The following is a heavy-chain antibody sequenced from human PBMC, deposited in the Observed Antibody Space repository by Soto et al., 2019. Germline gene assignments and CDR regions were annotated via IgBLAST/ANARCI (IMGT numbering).Heavy chain of an antibody. D-gene: IGHD6-13*01. CDR2: IYHSGST. V-gene: IGHV4-30-2*01. CDR3: AGSRIAAAGTDNWFDP. Sequence: SETLSLTCAVSGGSISSGGYSWSWIRQPPGKGLEWVGYIYHSGSTYYNPSLKSRVTISVDRSKNQFSLKLSSVTAADTAVYYCAGSRIAAAGTDNWFDPWGQGTLVTVSS. J-gene: IGHJ5*02. CDR1: GGSISSGGYS.